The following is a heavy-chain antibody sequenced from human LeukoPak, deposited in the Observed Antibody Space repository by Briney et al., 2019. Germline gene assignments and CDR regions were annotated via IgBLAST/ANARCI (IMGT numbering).Heavy chain of an antibody. Sequence: PGGSLRLSCTASGFTFSDYSMSWVRQAPGKGLEWVSSISSSSSYIYYADSMKGRFTISRDNAKNSLYLQMNSLRADDTAIYYCARDLPGTTPPDAFDIWGQGTMVTVSS. CDR3: ARDLPGTTPPDAFDI. CDR1: GFTFSDYS. V-gene: IGHV3-21*01. D-gene: IGHD1-1*01. J-gene: IGHJ3*02. CDR2: ISSSSSYI.